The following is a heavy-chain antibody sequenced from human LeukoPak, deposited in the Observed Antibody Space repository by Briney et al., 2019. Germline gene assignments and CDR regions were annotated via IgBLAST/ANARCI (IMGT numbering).Heavy chain of an antibody. D-gene: IGHD3-10*01. J-gene: IGHJ4*02. V-gene: IGHV3-23*01. Sequence: GGSLRLSCAASGFTFSNYAMSWVRQAPGKGLEWVSAISGGGGTTYYADSVKGRFTTSRDNSKNTLYLQMNSLRAEDTAVYYCARDLRFGDPKDPFDYWGQGTLVTVSS. CDR3: ARDLRFGDPKDPFDY. CDR2: ISGGGGTT. CDR1: GFTFSNYA.